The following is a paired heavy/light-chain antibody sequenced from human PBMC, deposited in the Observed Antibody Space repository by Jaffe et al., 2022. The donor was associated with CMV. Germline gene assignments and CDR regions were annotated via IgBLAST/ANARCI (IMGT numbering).Light chain of an antibody. CDR2: GDS. Sequence: QSVLTQPPSVSGAPGQRVTISCTGSSSNIGAGYDVHWYQQLPGAAPKLLISGDSNRPSGIPDRFSGSKSGASASLAITGLQAEDEADFYCQSYDSSLSGYVFGTGTKVTVL. CDR1: SSNIGAGYD. V-gene: IGLV1-40*01. J-gene: IGLJ1*01. CDR3: QSYDSSLSGYV.
Heavy chain of an antibody. J-gene: IGHJ5*02. V-gene: IGHV3-9*01. CDR1: GFSFDDYA. CDR2: ISWHSGYI. CDR3: AKDIGSSGRGGSWFDP. D-gene: IGHD6-19*01. Sequence: EVQLVESGGGLVQAGRSLRLSCAASGFSFDDYAMHWVRQVPGKGLEWVSSISWHSGYIGYADSVKGRFTISRDNAKKSLYLQMNSLRPEDTALYYCAKDIGSSGRGGSWFDPWGQGTLVTVSS.